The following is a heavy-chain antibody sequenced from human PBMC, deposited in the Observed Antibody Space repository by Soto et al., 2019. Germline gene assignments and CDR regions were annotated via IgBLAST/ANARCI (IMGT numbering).Heavy chain of an antibody. CDR2: KYYRSRWYN. CDR3: ARDGGIALTTFDF. CDR1: GDSVSDNTAA. Sequence: QVHLQQSGPGLVKPSQTLSLTCAISGDSVSDNTAAWNWIRQSPSRGLEWLGRKYYRSRWYNDYAISVRSRIIINPYTSKNQFSLQLNSVPPEDTAVYYCARDGGIALTTFDFWGQGSLVTVSS. D-gene: IGHD4-17*01. J-gene: IGHJ4*02. V-gene: IGHV6-1*01.